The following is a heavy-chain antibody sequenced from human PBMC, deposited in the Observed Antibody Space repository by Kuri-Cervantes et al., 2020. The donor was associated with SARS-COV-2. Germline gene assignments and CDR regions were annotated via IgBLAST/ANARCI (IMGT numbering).Heavy chain of an antibody. CDR3: ARHRPEYGMDV. J-gene: IGHJ6*02. V-gene: IGHV1-2*02. CDR1: GYTFTGHF. Sequence: ASVKVSCKASGYTFTGHFIHWVRQAPGQGLEYMGWMNATRGDTNYAPKFRDRVTMTKDTSISTAYLQWSSLKASDTATYYCARHRPEYGMDVWGQGTTVTVSS. CDR2: MNATRGDT.